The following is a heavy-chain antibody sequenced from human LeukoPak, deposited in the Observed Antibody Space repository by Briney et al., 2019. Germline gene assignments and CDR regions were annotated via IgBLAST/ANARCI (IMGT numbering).Heavy chain of an antibody. J-gene: IGHJ4*02. V-gene: IGHV3-11*01. CDR3: ARGVRWEYSSSHCFDY. D-gene: IGHD6-6*01. CDR2: ISSSGSTI. CDR1: GFTFSDYY. Sequence: PGGSLRLSCAASGFTFSDYYMSWIRQAPGKGLEWVSYISSSGSTIYYADSVKGRFTISRDNAKNSLYLQMNSLRAEDTAVYYCARGVRWEYSSSHCFDYWGQGTLVTVSS.